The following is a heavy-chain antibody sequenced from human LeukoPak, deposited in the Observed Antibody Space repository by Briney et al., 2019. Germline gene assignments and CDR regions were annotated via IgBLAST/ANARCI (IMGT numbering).Heavy chain of an antibody. CDR1: GYTFTDYY. J-gene: IGHJ6*02. CDR2: IIPLLGTP. D-gene: IGHD4-17*01. V-gene: IGHV1-69*13. CDR3: AEDSSMVTTRAPYYYYYLDV. Sequence: SVKVSCKASGYTFTDYYMHWVRQAPGQGLEWMGGIIPLLGTPNYAQKFQGRVTITADDSTSTAYMELTSLRSEDTAVYYCAEDSSMVTTRAPYYYYYLDVWGQGTTVTVSS.